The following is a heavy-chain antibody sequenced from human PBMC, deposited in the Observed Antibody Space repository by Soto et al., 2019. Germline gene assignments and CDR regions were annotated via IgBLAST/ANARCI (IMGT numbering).Heavy chain of an antibody. CDR2: IYYNGNT. V-gene: IGHV4-59*11. J-gene: IGHJ4*02. Sequence: SETLFLTCTLSGGAINDHYWSFIRQPPGEGLEWIGYIYYNGNTNYNPSLESRVTISVDRSRNQFSLRLTSLTAADTAVYYCARVRTGYFDYWGRGALVTVSS. CDR3: ARVRTGYFDY. D-gene: IGHD3-9*01. CDR1: GGAINDHY.